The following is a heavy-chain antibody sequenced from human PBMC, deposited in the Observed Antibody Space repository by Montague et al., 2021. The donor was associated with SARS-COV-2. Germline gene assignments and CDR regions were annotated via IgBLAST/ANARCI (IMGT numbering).Heavy chain of an antibody. V-gene: IGHV2-5*02. D-gene: IGHD6-19*01. CDR1: GFSLRTSGVG. CDR3: AHSKSSGWYGDWFDP. CDR2: IYWDDDK. Sequence: PALVKPTQTLTLTCTFSGFSLRTSGVGVGWIRQPPGKALEWLALIYWDDDKRYSPSLKSRLTITKDTSKNQVVLTMTNMDPVDTATYYCAHSKSSGWYGDWFDPWGQGTLVTVSS. J-gene: IGHJ5*02.